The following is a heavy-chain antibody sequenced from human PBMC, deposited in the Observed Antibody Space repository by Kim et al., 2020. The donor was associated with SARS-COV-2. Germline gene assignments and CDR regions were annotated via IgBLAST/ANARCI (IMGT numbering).Heavy chain of an antibody. J-gene: IGHJ4*02. Sequence: GGSLRLSCAASGFTFSSYEMNWVRQAPGKGLEWVSYISSSGSTIYYADSVKGRFTISRDNAKNSLYLQMNSLRAEDTAVYYCARVFLEIQWYDFWSGYSLPDYWGQGTLVTVSS. CDR3: ARVFLEIQWYDFWSGYSLPDY. CDR1: GFTFSSYE. CDR2: ISSSGSTI. D-gene: IGHD3-3*01. V-gene: IGHV3-48*03.